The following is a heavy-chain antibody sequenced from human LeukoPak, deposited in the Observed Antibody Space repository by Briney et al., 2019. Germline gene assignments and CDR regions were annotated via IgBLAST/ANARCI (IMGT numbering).Heavy chain of an antibody. CDR3: AIGYCSSTSCYASDAFDI. D-gene: IGHD2-2*03. V-gene: IGHV4-30-2*01. Sequence: SETLSLTCTVSGGSISSGGYYWSWIRQPPGKGLEWIGYIYHSGSTYYNPSLKSRVTISVDRSKNQFSLKLSSVTAADTAVYYCAIGYCSSTSCYASDAFDIWGQGTMVTVSS. CDR1: GGSISSGGYY. CDR2: IYHSGST. J-gene: IGHJ3*02.